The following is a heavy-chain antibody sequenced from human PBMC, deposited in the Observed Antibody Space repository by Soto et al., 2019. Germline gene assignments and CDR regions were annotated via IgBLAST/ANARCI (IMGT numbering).Heavy chain of an antibody. V-gene: IGHV3-64D*06. J-gene: IGHJ4*01. Sequence: EVQLVESGGALVQPGGSLRLSCSVSGFTFSNYAMHWVRQAPGKGLEYVSGITSDGDSTWHADSVKDRFTISRDNSKNTLFLQMSSLRVEDTAIYFCVKGNQLLRYYCEFWGPGTLVTVSS. CDR3: VKGNQLLRYYCEF. D-gene: IGHD2-15*01. CDR1: GFTFSNYA. CDR2: ITSDGDST.